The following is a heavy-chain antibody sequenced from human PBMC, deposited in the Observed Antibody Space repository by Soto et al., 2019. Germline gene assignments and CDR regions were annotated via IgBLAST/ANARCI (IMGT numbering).Heavy chain of an antibody. CDR2: ISSSSSYI. D-gene: IGHD3-3*01. CDR3: ARDLWSGYYTFDSPYV. Sequence: GGSLKLSCAASGFTFSSYSMNWVRQAPGKGLEWVSSISSSSSYIYYADSVKGRFTISRDNAKNSLYLQMNSLRAEDTAVYYCARDLWSGYYTFDSPYVWGQGTMVTVSS. V-gene: IGHV3-21*01. J-gene: IGHJ3*01. CDR1: GFTFSSYS.